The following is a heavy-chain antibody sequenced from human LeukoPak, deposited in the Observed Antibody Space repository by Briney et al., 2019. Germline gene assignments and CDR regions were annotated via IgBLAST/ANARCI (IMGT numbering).Heavy chain of an antibody. J-gene: IGHJ4*02. D-gene: IGHD3-22*01. CDR3: ASDYDSSGYYRNSPFDY. CDR1: GFTFGPDW. Sequence: GGSLRLSCAASGFTFGPDWMSWVRQVPGKGLEWVANINGDGSEKFYVDPVKGRFTIARDNAKNSLYLQMNSLRAEDTAVYYCASDYDSSGYYRNSPFDYWGQGTLVTVSS. V-gene: IGHV3-7*01. CDR2: INGDGSEK.